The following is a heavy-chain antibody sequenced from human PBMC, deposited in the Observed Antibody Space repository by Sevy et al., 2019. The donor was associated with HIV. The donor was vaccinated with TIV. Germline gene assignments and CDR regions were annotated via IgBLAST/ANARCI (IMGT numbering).Heavy chain of an antibody. CDR3: ASLQGEYYDAGGFSSFFFDS. D-gene: IGHD3-16*01. Sequence: SETLSLTCAVSRGSISRDNRWSWVRQPPGKGLEWIGDIYHSGSTNYNPSLRSRVTISVDQSKNQFSLRLTSVTAADTAVYFCASLQGEYYDAGGFSSFFFDSWGQGTLVTVSS. CDR1: RGSISRDNR. V-gene: IGHV4-4*02. J-gene: IGHJ4*02. CDR2: IYHSGST.